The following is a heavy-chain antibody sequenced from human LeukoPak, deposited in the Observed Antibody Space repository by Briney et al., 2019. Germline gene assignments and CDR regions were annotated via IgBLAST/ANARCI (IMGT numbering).Heavy chain of an antibody. CDR2: IRYDGSNK. CDR1: GFTFSSYG. Sequence: PGGSLRLSCAASGFTFSSYGMHWVRQAPGKGLEWVAFIRYDGSNKYYADSVKGRLTISRDNSKNTLYLQMNSLRAEDTAVYYCAKDLTLLRPSSPDYWGQGTLVTVSS. J-gene: IGHJ4*02. CDR3: AKDLTLLRPSSPDY. D-gene: IGHD1-14*01. V-gene: IGHV3-30*02.